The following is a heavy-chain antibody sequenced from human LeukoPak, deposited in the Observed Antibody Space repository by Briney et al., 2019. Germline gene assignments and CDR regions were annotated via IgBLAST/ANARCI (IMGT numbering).Heavy chain of an antibody. D-gene: IGHD3-22*01. CDR3: ARDHLDYYDSSGSRDFDY. V-gene: IGHV4-39*02. Sequence: SETLSLTCTVSGGSISTSSYYWGWIRQPPGKGLEWIGSIYYSGSTYYNPSLKSRVTISVDTSKNQFSLKLSSVTAADTAVYYCARDHLDYYDSSGSRDFDYWGQGTLVTVSS. CDR2: IYYSGST. J-gene: IGHJ4*02. CDR1: GGSISTSSYY.